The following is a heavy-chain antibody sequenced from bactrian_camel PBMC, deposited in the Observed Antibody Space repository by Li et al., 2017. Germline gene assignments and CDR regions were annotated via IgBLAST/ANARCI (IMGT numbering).Heavy chain of an antibody. J-gene: IGHJ4*01. Sequence: HVQLVESGGGSVQAGGSLRLSCTAPGFAANPCDMHWYRQAPGKEREFVSSIWPESSTYYADSVKGRFTISRDNAKNTLTLRMNSLKSADTGVYYCAAASSVLGLALASESYPYWGQGTQVTVS. CDR1: GFAANPCD. CDR2: IWPESST. V-gene: IGHV3S55*01. CDR3: AAASSVLGLALASESYPY. D-gene: IGHD1*01.